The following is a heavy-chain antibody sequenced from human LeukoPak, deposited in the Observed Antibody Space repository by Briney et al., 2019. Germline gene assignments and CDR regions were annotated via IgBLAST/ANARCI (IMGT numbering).Heavy chain of an antibody. Sequence: SQTLSLTCTVSGGSISSGSYYWTWIRQPAGKGLEWIGHLYTRGTTSYNPSLQSRVTISADTSKHQFSLRLTSVTAADTAVYYCARAGGSVGWYGTIDSWGQGTLVTVSS. D-gene: IGHD6-19*01. J-gene: IGHJ4*02. V-gene: IGHV4-61*09. CDR3: ARAGGSVGWYGTIDS. CDR1: GGSISSGSYY. CDR2: LYTRGTT.